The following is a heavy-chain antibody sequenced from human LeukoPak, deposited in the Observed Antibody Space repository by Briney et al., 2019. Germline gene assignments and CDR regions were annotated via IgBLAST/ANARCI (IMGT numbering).Heavy chain of an antibody. V-gene: IGHV4-34*01. J-gene: IGHJ6*03. CDR3: ARVGYSYVINDWSRTGLGASPTKYYYHMDV. CDR1: SGSFSGYY. Sequence: SETLSLTCAVYSGSFSGYYWSWIRQPPGKGLEWIGEINHSGSTNYNPSLKSRVTISVDTSKNQFSPKLSSVTAADTAVYFCARVGYSYVINDWSRTGLGASPTKYYYHMDVWGKGTTVTASS. CDR2: INHSGST. D-gene: IGHD5-18*01.